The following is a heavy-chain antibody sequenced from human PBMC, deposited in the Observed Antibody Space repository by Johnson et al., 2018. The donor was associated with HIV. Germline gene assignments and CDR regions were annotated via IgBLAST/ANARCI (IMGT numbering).Heavy chain of an antibody. V-gene: IGHV3-33*08. CDR2: IWYDGNNK. J-gene: IGHJ3*02. D-gene: IGHD6-13*01. CDR1: GFTFSSYG. CDR3: AREHRRPSRSSSSLSGDAFDI. Sequence: QVQLVESGGGLVQPGGSLRLSCAASGFTFSSYGMHWVRQAPGKGLEWVAVIWYDGNNKYYADSVKGRFTISRDNSKNALYLQMNSLRAEDTAVYYWAREHRRPSRSSSSLSGDAFDIWGQGTMVTVSS.